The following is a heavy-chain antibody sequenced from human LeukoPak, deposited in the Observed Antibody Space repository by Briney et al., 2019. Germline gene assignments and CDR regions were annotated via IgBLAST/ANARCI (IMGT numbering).Heavy chain of an antibody. V-gene: IGHV3-30-3*01. J-gene: IGHJ4*02. Sequence: GRSLRLSCAASGFTYSSYAMHWVRQAPGKGLEWVAVISYDGSNKYYADSVKGRFTISRDNSKNTLYLQMNSLRAEDTAVYYCARTRAYYYGSEVDYWGQGTLVTVSS. CDR3: ARTRAYYYGSEVDY. CDR2: ISYDGSNK. CDR1: GFTYSSYA. D-gene: IGHD3-10*01.